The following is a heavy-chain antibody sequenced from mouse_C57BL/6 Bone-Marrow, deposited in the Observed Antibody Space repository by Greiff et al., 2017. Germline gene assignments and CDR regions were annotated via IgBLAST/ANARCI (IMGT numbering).Heavy chain of an antibody. CDR3: AKFYYDYYSYAMYY. J-gene: IGHJ4*01. CDR1: GYTFTGYW. V-gene: IGHV1-9*01. CDR2: ILPGSGST. Sequence: VKLMESGAELMKPGASVKLSCKATGYTFTGYWIEWVKQRPGHGLEWIGEILPGSGSTNYNEKFKGKATFTADKSSNTAYMQLSSLTTEVSAIYICAKFYYDYYSYAMYYWGQGTSVTVSS. D-gene: IGHD2-4*01.